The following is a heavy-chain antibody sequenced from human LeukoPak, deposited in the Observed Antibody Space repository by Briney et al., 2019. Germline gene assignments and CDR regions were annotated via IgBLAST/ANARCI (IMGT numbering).Heavy chain of an antibody. CDR2: INGDGSRT. D-gene: IGHD4-17*01. CDR1: GFTFSTNW. J-gene: IGHJ4*02. V-gene: IGHV3-74*01. CDR3: ARGATYAYYFDY. Sequence: GGSLRLSCAASGFTFSTNWMHWVRQAPGKGLVWVSRINGDGSRTNYADSVEGRFAISRDNAKNTVYRQMNSLRAEDTAVYYCARGATYAYYFDYWGQGILVTVSS.